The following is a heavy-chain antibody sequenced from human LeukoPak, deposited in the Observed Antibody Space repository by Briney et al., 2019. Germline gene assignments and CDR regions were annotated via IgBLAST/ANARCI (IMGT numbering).Heavy chain of an antibody. Sequence: ASVKLSCKASGYTFTGYYMHWVRQAPGQGLEWMGWINPNSGGTNYAQKFQGRVTMTRDTSISTAYMELSRLRSDDTAVYYCSREGSSSYNWFDPWGQGTLVTVSS. V-gene: IGHV1-2*02. J-gene: IGHJ5*02. CDR3: SREGSSSYNWFDP. CDR2: INPNSGGT. D-gene: IGHD6-13*01. CDR1: GYTFTGYY.